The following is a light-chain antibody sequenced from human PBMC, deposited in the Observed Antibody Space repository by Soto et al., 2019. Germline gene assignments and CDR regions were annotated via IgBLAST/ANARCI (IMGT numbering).Light chain of an antibody. CDR1: QSISSW. Sequence: DIQMTQSPSTLSASVGDRVTITCRASQSISSWLAWYHQKPGKAPKLLIYKASSLESGVPSRFSGSGSGTEFTLTIRSLQPDDFATYYCQQYNSYWTFGQGTKVEIK. CDR3: QQYNSYWT. CDR2: KAS. J-gene: IGKJ1*01. V-gene: IGKV1-5*03.